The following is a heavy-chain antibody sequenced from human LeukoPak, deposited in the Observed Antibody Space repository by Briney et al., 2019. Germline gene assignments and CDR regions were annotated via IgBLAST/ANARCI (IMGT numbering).Heavy chain of an antibody. CDR3: ATDLNRRVFTDN. CDR2: INSDGSDT. CDR1: GSTLRSTW. V-gene: IGHV3-74*01. Sequence: PGGSLRLSCAAPGSTLRSTWMYWGRQAPGKGLVWVSRINSDGSDTIYGDSVKGRFTISKDNSKNTLYLQMDRMRAEVTAVYYGATDLNRRVFTDNCGPGTLVTVSS. J-gene: IGHJ4*02.